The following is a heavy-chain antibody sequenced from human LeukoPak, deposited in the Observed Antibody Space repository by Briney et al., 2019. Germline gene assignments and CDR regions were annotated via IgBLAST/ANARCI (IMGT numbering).Heavy chain of an antibody. Sequence: SETLSLTCAVYGGSFSGYYWSWIRQPPGKGLEWIGEINHSGSTNYNPSLKSRVTISVDTSKNQFSLKLSSVTAADTAVYYCAKVLRFYDAFDIWGQGTMVTVSS. J-gene: IGHJ3*02. CDR1: GGSFSGYY. V-gene: IGHV4-34*01. D-gene: IGHD3-3*01. CDR2: INHSGST. CDR3: AKVLRFYDAFDI.